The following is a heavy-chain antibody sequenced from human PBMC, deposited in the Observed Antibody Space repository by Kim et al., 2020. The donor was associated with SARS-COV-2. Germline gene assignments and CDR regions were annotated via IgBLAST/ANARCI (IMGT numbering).Heavy chain of an antibody. D-gene: IGHD3-3*01. CDR2: ISYDGSNK. CDR3: APGSITIFGVVKTVRFDP. J-gene: IGHJ5*02. CDR1: GFTFSSYG. Sequence: GGSLRLSCAASGFTFSSYGMHWVRQAPGKGLEWVAVISYDGSNKYYADSVKGRFTISRDNSKNTLYLQMNSLRAEDTAVYYCAPGSITIFGVVKTVRFDP. V-gene: IGHV3-30*03.